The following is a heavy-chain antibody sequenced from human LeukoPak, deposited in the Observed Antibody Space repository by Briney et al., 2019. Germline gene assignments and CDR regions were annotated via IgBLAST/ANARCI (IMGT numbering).Heavy chain of an antibody. CDR3: ARTFHPGVMATVEG. J-gene: IGHJ4*02. Sequence: GASVKVSCKASGYTFTDYYIHWVRQAPGQGLEWMGWNNPRTGGRSYAQKFQGRVTMTRDTSITTAYMELSGLTSEDTAVYYCARTFHPGVMATVEGWGQGTLVAVSS. CDR1: GYTFTDYY. CDR2: NNPRTGGR. D-gene: IGHD2-21*01. V-gene: IGHV1-2*02.